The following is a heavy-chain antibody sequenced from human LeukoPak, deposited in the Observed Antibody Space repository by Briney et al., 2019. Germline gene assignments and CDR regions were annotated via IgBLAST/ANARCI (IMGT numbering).Heavy chain of an antibody. V-gene: IGHV1-2*02. CDR1: GYTFTGYY. D-gene: IGHD3-22*01. J-gene: IGHJ4*02. CDR3: ARSKYYYDSSGYPVYYFDY. CDR2: INPNSGDT. Sequence: GASVKVSCKASGYTFTGYYIHWVRQAPGQGLEWMGWINPNSGDTNYAQKFQGRVTLTRDTSISTAYMELSRLRSDDTAVYYCARSKYYYDSSGYPVYYFDYWGQGTLVTVSS.